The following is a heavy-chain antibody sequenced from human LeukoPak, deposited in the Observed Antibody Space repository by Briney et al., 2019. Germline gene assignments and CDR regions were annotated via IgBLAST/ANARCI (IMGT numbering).Heavy chain of an antibody. CDR2: INHTGST. Sequence: SETLSLTCAVYGGSFSGYYWSWIRQPPGKGLEWIGEINHTGSTTYNPSLKIRVTISVHTSKKQFSLKLNSVTAADTAVYYCARGQGEYYDFWSGYRSPYYFDYWGQGTLVTVSS. V-gene: IGHV4-34*01. D-gene: IGHD3-3*01. CDR1: GGSFSGYY. J-gene: IGHJ4*02. CDR3: ARGQGEYYDFWSGYRSPYYFDY.